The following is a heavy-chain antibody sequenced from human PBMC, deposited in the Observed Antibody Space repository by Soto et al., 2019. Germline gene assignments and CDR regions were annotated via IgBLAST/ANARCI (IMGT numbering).Heavy chain of an antibody. D-gene: IGHD2-15*01. CDR3: ARDFTPAETPGDDFDY. CDR1: GFPFSSYS. Sequence: GGSLRLSCVASGFPFSSYSLVWVRQAPGKGLEWVSYISSGSNTIYYADSVKGRFTISRDNAKNTVYLQMNGLRADDTSVYYCARDFTPAETPGDDFDYWGRGTLVTRLL. J-gene: IGHJ4*02. CDR2: ISSGSNTI. V-gene: IGHV3-48*04.